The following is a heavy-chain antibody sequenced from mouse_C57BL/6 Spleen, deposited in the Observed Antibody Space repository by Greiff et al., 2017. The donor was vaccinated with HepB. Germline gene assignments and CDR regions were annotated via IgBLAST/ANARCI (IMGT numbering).Heavy chain of an antibody. CDR3: ARSGTTGRGGDYFDY. D-gene: IGHD1-1*01. CDR1: GYAFSSYW. V-gene: IGHV1-80*01. Sequence: QVQLQQSGAELVKPGASVKISCKASGYAFSSYWMNWVKQRPGKGLEWIGQIYPGDGDTNYNGKFKGKATLTADKSSSTAYMQLSSLTSEDSAVYFCARSGTTGRGGDYFDYWGQGTTLTVSS. CDR2: IYPGDGDT. J-gene: IGHJ2*01.